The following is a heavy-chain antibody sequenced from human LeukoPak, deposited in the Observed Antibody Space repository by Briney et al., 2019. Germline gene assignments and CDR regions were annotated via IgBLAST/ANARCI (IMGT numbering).Heavy chain of an antibody. CDR1: GFTVNNKY. D-gene: IGHD3-22*01. J-gene: IGHJ3*02. CDR3: ARGLFLSGYLDAFDI. CDR2: IYNDGRT. V-gene: IGHV3-53*01. Sequence: TGGSLRLSCAASGFTVNNKYMTWVRQAPGKGLEWVSLIYNDGRTYYADSVKGRCTISRDNLKNVLYLQMNSLKVEDTALYYCARGLFLSGYLDAFDIWGQGTMVTVSS.